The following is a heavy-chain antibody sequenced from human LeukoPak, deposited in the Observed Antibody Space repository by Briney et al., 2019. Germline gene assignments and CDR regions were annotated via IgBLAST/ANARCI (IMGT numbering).Heavy chain of an antibody. CDR2: IKQDGSEK. CDR1: GFTFRSYW. Sequence: GGSLRLSCAASGFTFRSYWMSWVRQAPGKGLEGVANIKQDGSEKDYVDSVKGRFTISRDNAKNSLFLQMNSLRVEDTGVYYCARVGMAGQLVHYYYYYMDVWGKGTTVTVSS. J-gene: IGHJ6*03. D-gene: IGHD6-6*01. CDR3: ARVGMAGQLVHYYYYYMDV. V-gene: IGHV3-7*01.